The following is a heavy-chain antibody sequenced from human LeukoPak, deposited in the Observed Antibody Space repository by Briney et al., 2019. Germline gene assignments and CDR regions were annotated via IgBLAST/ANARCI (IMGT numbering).Heavy chain of an antibody. CDR3: ARGQYYDFWSGYYGSNYFDY. Sequence: PGGSLRLSCAASGFTFSSYAMHWVRQAPGKGLEWVAVISYDGSNKYYADSVKGRFTISRDNSKNTLYLQMNSPRAEDTAVYYCARGQYYDFWSGYYGSNYFDYWGRGTLVTVSS. D-gene: IGHD3-3*01. V-gene: IGHV3-30*01. CDR1: GFTFSSYA. CDR2: ISYDGSNK. J-gene: IGHJ4*02.